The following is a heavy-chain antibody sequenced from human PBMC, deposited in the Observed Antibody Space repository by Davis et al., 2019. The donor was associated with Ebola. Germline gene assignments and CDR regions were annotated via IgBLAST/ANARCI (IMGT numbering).Heavy chain of an antibody. J-gene: IGHJ4*02. D-gene: IGHD3-16*01. CDR1: GYSFTNYW. Sequence: GESLKISCQGFGYSFTNYWIGWVRRMPGKGLEWVGIIYPGASNTKYSPSFRGQVTVSADKSISTAYLQWSSLKASDTALYYCARLPWGTVAGLDSWGQGTLVTVSS. V-gene: IGHV5-51*01. CDR2: IYPGASNT. CDR3: ARLPWGTVAGLDS.